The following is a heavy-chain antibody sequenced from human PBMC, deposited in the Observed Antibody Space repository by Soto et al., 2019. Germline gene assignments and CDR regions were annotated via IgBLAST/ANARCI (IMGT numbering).Heavy chain of an antibody. CDR2: ISSSSSYI. D-gene: IGHD6-19*01. CDR1: GFTFSSYS. Sequence: GGSLRLSCAASGFTFSSYSMNWVRQAPGKGLEWVSSISSSSSYIYYADSVKGRFTISRDNAKNSLYLQMNSLRAEDTAVYYCASFLSIAVAGTNWFDPWGQGTLVTVSS. CDR3: ASFLSIAVAGTNWFDP. V-gene: IGHV3-21*01. J-gene: IGHJ5*02.